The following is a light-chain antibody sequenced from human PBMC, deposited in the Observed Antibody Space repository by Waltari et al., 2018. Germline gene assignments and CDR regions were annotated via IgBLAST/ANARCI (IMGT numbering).Light chain of an antibody. CDR2: DVS. Sequence: QSALTQPRSVSGSPGHSVTISCTGTSSYVGGYDYVSWYQQYPGKAPKLVIYDVSKRPSGVPDRFSGSKSGNTASLTISGLQAEDEADYNCCSYAGRATWAFGGGTKLTVL. CDR3: CSYAGRATWA. V-gene: IGLV2-11*01. CDR1: SSYVGGYDY. J-gene: IGLJ3*02.